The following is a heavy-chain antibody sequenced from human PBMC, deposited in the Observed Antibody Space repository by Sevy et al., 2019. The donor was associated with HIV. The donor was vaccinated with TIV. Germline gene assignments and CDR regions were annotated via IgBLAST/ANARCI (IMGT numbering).Heavy chain of an antibody. J-gene: IGHJ3*02. CDR3: ARDRLRLGELSLSPSDAFDI. CDR1: GYTFTGYY. D-gene: IGHD3-16*02. Sequence: ASVKVSCKASGYTFTGYYMHWVRQAPGQGLEWMGWINPNSGGTNYAQKFQGRVTMTRDTSISTAYMELSRLRSDGTAVYYCARDRLRLGELSLSPSDAFDIWGQGTMVTVSS. V-gene: IGHV1-2*02. CDR2: INPNSGGT.